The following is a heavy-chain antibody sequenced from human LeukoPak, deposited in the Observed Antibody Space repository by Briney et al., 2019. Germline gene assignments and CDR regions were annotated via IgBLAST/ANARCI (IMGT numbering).Heavy chain of an antibody. V-gene: IGHV3-23*01. CDR3: ARATGTTGTRFHHMDV. Sequence: TGGSLRLSCTASGFTFNNYAMTWVRQAPGKGLEWVSAITGSGAYTNYADSVKGRFTISRDNSKNTIYLQMNSLRAEDTALYHCARATGTTGTRFHHMDVWGKGTAVTISS. D-gene: IGHD1-1*01. CDR2: ITGSGAYT. J-gene: IGHJ6*03. CDR1: GFTFNNYA.